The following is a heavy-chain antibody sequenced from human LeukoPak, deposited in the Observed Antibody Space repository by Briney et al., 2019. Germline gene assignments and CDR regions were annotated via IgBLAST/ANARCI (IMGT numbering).Heavy chain of an antibody. V-gene: IGHV1-18*01. CDR2: IRAYTGNT. Sequence: ASVKVSCKASGYTFTSYGISWVRQAPGQGLEWMGWIRAYTGNTNFAQKLQGRVTMTTDTSTSTAYMELRSLRSDDTAVYYCARATSDYYYYMDVWGKGTTVTVSS. CDR3: ARATSDYYYYMDV. CDR1: GYTFTSYG. J-gene: IGHJ6*03.